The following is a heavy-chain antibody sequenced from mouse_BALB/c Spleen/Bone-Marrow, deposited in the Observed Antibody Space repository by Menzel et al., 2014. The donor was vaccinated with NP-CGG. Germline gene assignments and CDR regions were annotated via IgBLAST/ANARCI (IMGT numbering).Heavy chain of an antibody. V-gene: IGHV5-17*02. Sequence: EVKLVESGGGLVQPGGSRKLSCAASGFTFSSFGTHWVRQAPEKGLEWVAYISSGSSTIYYADTVKGRFTISRDSPKNTLFLQMTSLRSEDTAMYYCARWGYYYAMDYWGQGTSVTVSS. CDR2: ISSGSSTI. CDR1: GFTFSSFG. J-gene: IGHJ4*01. CDR3: ARWGYYYAMDY.